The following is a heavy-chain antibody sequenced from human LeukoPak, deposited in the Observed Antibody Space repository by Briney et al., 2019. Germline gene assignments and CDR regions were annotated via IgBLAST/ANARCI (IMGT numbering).Heavy chain of an antibody. CDR1: GGSISSGSYY. J-gene: IGHJ4*02. V-gene: IGHV4-61*02. CDR3: ARTLHPTGSHYDSSGLFDY. CDR2: IYTSGST. Sequence: PSQTLSLTCTVSGGSISSGSYYWRWIRQPAGKGLEWIGRIYTSGSTNYNPSLKSRVTISVDTSKNQFSLKLSSVTAADTAVYYCARTLHPTGSHYDSSGLFDYWGQGTLVTVSS. D-gene: IGHD3-22*01.